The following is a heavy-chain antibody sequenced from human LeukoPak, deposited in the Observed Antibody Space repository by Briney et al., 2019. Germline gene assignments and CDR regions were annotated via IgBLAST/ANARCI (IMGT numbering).Heavy chain of an antibody. CDR2: IWYDGSNK. Sequence: SGGSLRLSCAASGFTFSSYGMHWVRQAPGKGLEWVAVIWYDGSNKYYADSVKGRFTISRDNSKNTLYLQMNSLRAEDTAVYYCARADWKLLYFDYWGQGTLVTVSS. D-gene: IGHD1-1*01. CDR3: ARADWKLLYFDY. CDR1: GFTFSSYG. V-gene: IGHV3-33*01. J-gene: IGHJ4*02.